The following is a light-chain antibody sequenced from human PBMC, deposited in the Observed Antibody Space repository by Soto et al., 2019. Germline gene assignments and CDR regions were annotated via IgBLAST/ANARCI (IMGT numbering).Light chain of an antibody. J-gene: IGLJ1*01. CDR3: TSYSSTDTFYV. Sequence: QSALTQPASVSGSPGQSITISCTGTSSDVGAYHYVSWYQHHPSKAPKLMIYQVTNRPSGVSDRFSGSKSGNTASLTISGLRADDEADYYCTSYSSTDTFYVFGTGTKVTV. CDR2: QVT. V-gene: IGLV2-14*01. CDR1: SSDVGAYHY.